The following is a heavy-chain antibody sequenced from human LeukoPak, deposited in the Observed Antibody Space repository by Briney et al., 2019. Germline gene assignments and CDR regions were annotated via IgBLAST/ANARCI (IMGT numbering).Heavy chain of an antibody. CDR1: GFTFSSYG. J-gene: IGHJ5*02. Sequence: GGSLRLSCAASGFTFSSYGMHWVRQAPGKGLEWVAVISYDGSNKNYADSVKGRFTVSRDNSKNTLYLEMNGLRAEDTAVYYCAKDAAGVRGPNWFDPWGQGTLVTVSS. CDR3: AKDAAGVRGPNWFDP. D-gene: IGHD3-10*01. CDR2: ISYDGSNK. V-gene: IGHV3-30*18.